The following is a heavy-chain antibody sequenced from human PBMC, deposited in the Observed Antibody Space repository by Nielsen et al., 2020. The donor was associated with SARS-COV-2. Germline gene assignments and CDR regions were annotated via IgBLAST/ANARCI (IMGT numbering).Heavy chain of an antibody. CDR1: GVSLSANN. Sequence: SETLSLTCAVFGVSLSANNWHWVRQPPGKGLEWIGEIYHSGRTSHNPSLRSRAIMSVDTSKNQFSLTLSSVTAADTAVYFCARGKRSYSGNFLRYYYYYYMDVWGQGTTVTVSS. CDR2: IYHSGRT. CDR3: ARGKRSYSGNFLRYYYYYYMDV. V-gene: IGHV4-34*04. D-gene: IGHD2/OR15-2a*01. J-gene: IGHJ6*03.